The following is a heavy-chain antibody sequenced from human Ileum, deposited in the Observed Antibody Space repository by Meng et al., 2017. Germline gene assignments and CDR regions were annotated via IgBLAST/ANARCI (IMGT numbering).Heavy chain of an antibody. Sequence: PMQAYGPRVFEPSGTLPPPWSVSGASITNTNWWNWVRQPPGKGLEWIGEVYHSGSTNYNPSLQSRVTISIDKSKNQFSLNLTSVTVADTAVYYCARGGLTLERRPLDYWGQGTLVTVSS. CDR1: GASITNTNW. D-gene: IGHD1-1*01. CDR3: ARGGLTLERRPLDY. V-gene: IGHV4-4*02. CDR2: VYHSGST. J-gene: IGHJ4*02.